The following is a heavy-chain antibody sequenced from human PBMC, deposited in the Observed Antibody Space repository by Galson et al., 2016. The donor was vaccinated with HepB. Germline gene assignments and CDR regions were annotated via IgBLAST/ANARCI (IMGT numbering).Heavy chain of an antibody. Sequence: SLRLSCAASGFTFSTHDMSWVRQAPGKGLEWVPAISGIGENTHYADSVKGRFTISRDTSKNTLFLQMNNLRGEDTAVYYCAKDGLQFSGSWGQGAVVTVSS. V-gene: IGHV3-23*01. CDR2: ISGIGENT. CDR3: AKDGLQFSGS. J-gene: IGHJ4*02. CDR1: GFTFSTHD. D-gene: IGHD5-24*01.